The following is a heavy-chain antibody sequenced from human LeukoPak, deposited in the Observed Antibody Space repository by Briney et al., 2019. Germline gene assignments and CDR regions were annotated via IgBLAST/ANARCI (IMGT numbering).Heavy chain of an antibody. J-gene: IGHJ5*02. CDR1: GFTFSSYW. CDR2: INSDGSST. D-gene: IGHD4-11*01. CDR3: ARAKATVTTNWFDP. V-gene: IGHV3-74*01. Sequence: GGSLRLSCAPSGFTFSSYWMHWVRQAPGKGLVWVSRINSDGSSTIYADSVKGRFTISRDIAKNTLYLQMSSLRAEDTAVYYCARAKATVTTNWFDPWGQGTLVTVSS.